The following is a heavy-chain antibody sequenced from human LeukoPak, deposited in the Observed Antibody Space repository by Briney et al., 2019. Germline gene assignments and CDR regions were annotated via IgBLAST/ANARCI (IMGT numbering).Heavy chain of an antibody. CDR1: GGSISSYY. CDR3: ARDGTLFDSSGYYSDLNAFDI. Sequence: PSETLSLTCTVCGGSISSYYWSWIRQPAGKGLEWIGRIYTSGSTNYNPSLKSRVTVSVGTSKNQFSLKLSSVTAADTAVYYCARDGTLFDSSGYYSDLNAFDIWGQGTVVTVSS. J-gene: IGHJ3*02. CDR2: IYTSGST. V-gene: IGHV4-4*07. D-gene: IGHD3-22*01.